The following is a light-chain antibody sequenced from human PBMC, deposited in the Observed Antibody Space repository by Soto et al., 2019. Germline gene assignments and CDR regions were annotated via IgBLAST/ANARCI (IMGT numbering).Light chain of an antibody. CDR3: VLYMGSGIGV. CDR2: NTN. Sequence: QAVVTQEPSFSVSPGGTVTLTCGWSSGSVSTSYYPSWYQQTPGQAPRTLISNTNTRSSGVPDRFSGSILGNNAALTITGAQADDESDYYCVLYMGSGIGVFGGGTKVTVL. CDR1: SGSVSTSYY. V-gene: IGLV8-61*01. J-gene: IGLJ2*01.